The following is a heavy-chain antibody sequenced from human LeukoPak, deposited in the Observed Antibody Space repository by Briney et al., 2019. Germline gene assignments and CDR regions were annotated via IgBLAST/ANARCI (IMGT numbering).Heavy chain of an antibody. CDR3: ARNLYLDLQAHGY. CDR2: ISSGGDSK. V-gene: IGHV3-48*03. CDR1: GFTFSDYE. J-gene: IGHJ4*02. Sequence: QPGGSLRLSCAASGFTFSDYEMNWVRQAPGKGLEWVAYISSGGDSKFYGDSVKGRFTISRDNAKNSLYLQMNGLRVEDTAIYYCARNLYLDLQAHGYWGQGTLVTVSS. D-gene: IGHD4-11*01.